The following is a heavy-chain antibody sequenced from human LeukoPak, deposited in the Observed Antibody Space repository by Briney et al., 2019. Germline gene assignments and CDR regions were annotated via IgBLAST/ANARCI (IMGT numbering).Heavy chain of an antibody. J-gene: IGHJ4*02. CDR2: ISYSGST. CDR1: SGSISNHY. Sequence: SESLSLTCTVSSGSISNHYWSWIRQPPGKGLEWIGHISYSGSTNYNPSLKSRVTISVDTSKNQFSLELSSVTAADTAVYYCARVGRENYVWGSYSFDSWGQGTLVTVSS. D-gene: IGHD3-16*01. V-gene: IGHV4-59*11. CDR3: ARVGRENYVWGSYSFDS.